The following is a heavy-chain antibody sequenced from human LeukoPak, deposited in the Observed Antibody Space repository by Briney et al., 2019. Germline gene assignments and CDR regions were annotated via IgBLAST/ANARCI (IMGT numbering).Heavy chain of an antibody. V-gene: IGHV3-48*03. J-gene: IGHJ4*02. CDR3: AREGGGNSLNY. D-gene: IGHD4-23*01. Sequence: PGGSLRLSCAASGFTFGSYVMNWVRQAPGKGLEWVSYISSSGSTIYYADSVKGRFTISRDNAKNSLYLQMNSLRAEDTAVYYCAREGGGNSLNYWGQGTLVTVSS. CDR1: GFTFGSYV. CDR2: ISSSGSTI.